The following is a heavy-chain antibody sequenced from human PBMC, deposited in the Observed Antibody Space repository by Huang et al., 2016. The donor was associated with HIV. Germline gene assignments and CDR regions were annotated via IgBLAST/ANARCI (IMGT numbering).Heavy chain of an antibody. Sequence: EVQLVESGGGLVKPGGSLRISCAASGFTRQTFSMKLVRQETVLMNCVGQDPGVVRHVFDSINVPVTHLYSADSVDGRLTISRDNPRNSLYLQCNSLRAEDTAVYYCVRIGYGENSYGSGYFDPWGQGTLVAVSS. CDR1: GFTRQTFS. D-gene: IGHD4-17*01. J-gene: IGHJ5*02. CDR2: INVPVTHL. V-gene: IGHV3-21*01. CDR3: VRIGYGENSYGSGYFDP.